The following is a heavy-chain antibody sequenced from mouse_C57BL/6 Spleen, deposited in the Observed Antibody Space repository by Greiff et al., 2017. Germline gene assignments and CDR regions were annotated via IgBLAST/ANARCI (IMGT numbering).Heavy chain of an antibody. CDR2: IRLQSDNYAT. Sequence: EVHLVESGGGLVQPGGSLKLSCVASGFTFSNYWMNWVRQSPEKGLAWVAQIRLQSDNYATHYAASVKGRFTSSRDDSKSSVYLPMNNLRAEDTGIYYCTGDWGGLAYWGQGTLVTGSA. CDR1: GFTFSNYW. V-gene: IGHV6-3*01. J-gene: IGHJ3*01. CDR3: TGDWGGLAY. D-gene: IGHD4-1*01.